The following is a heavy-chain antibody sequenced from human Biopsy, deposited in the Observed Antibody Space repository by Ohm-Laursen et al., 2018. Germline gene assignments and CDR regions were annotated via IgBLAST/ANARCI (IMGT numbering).Heavy chain of an antibody. J-gene: IGHJ4*02. V-gene: IGHV1-2*02. CDR3: ARDPLNGHKHFDY. Sequence: SVKVSCKASSYTFTDYNIHWMRQAPGQGLEWLGYIDCKTGATNYAQKFQGTVTMTRDTSISTAYLAWGSLRSADTAIYYCARDPLNGHKHFDYWGQGSLVTVSS. CDR2: IDCKTGAT. D-gene: IGHD2-8*01. CDR1: SYTFTDYN.